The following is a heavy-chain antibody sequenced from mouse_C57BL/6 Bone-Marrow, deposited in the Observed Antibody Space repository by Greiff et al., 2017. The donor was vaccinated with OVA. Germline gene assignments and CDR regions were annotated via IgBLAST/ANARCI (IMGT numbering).Heavy chain of an antibody. CDR3: ARRGGLRRFYAMDY. CDR2: ISGGGGNT. J-gene: IGHJ4*01. V-gene: IGHV5-9*01. Sequence: EVKLVESGGGLVKPGGSLKLSCAASGFTFSSYTMSWVRQTPEKRLEWVATISGGGGNTYYPDSVKGRFTISRDNAKNTLYLQMSSLKSEDTALYYCARRGGLRRFYAMDYWGQGTSFTVSS. CDR1: GFTFSSYT. D-gene: IGHD2-4*01.